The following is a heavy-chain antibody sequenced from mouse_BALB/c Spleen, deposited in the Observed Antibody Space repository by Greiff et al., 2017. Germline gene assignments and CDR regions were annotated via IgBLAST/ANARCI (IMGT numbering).Heavy chain of an antibody. D-gene: IGHD3-3*01. V-gene: IGHV1-69*02. CDR1: GYTFTSYW. J-gene: IGHJ2*01. Sequence: QVQLQQPGAELVKPGASVKLSCKASGYTFTSYWMHWVKQRPGQGLEWIGEIDPSDSYTNYNQKFKGKATLTVDKSSSTAYMQLSSLTSEDSAVYYCARRDWDDWGQGTTLTVAS. CDR2: IDPSDSYT. CDR3: ARRDWDD.